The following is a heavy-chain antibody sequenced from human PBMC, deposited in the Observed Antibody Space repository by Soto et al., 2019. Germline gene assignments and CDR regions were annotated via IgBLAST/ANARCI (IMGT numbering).Heavy chain of an antibody. CDR2: INPSGDSR. J-gene: IGHJ5*02. CDR1: GRAFSTTY. Sequence: HVHLVQSGAEVMKPGASVKVSCRAAGRAFSTTYIHWVLQAPGQGLEWMGIINPSGDSRSYSQTFQGRVTMTGDTSTVYMELSSLTFEDTAVYYCAGGTLWFGEFSQFDPWGQGTLVTVSS. D-gene: IGHD3-10*01. CDR3: AGGTLWFGEFSQFDP. V-gene: IGHV1-46*01.